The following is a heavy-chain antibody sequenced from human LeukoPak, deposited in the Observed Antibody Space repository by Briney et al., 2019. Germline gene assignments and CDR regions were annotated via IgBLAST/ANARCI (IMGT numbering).Heavy chain of an antibody. Sequence: GGSLKISCEGSGYRFPSYWIAWVRQMPGKGLEWMGNIYPGDSDTRYSPSFQGQVTISADKSISTAYLQWSSLKASDTAIYYCARPMVRGAVGAFDIWGQGTMVTVSS. D-gene: IGHD3-10*01. V-gene: IGHV5-51*01. CDR2: IYPGDSDT. J-gene: IGHJ3*02. CDR3: ARPMVRGAVGAFDI. CDR1: GYRFPSYW.